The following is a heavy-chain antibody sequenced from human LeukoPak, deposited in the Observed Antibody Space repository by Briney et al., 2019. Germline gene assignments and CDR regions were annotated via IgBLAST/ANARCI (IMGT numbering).Heavy chain of an antibody. V-gene: IGHV1-18*01. CDR3: ARISRWFSWFDP. J-gene: IGHJ5*02. Sequence: ASVKVSCKASGYTFTSYGVSWVRQAPGQGLEWMGWISAYNGNTNYAQKLQGRVTMTTGTSTSTAYMELRSLRSDDTAVYYCARISRWFSWFDPWGQGTLVTVSS. CDR1: GYTFTSYG. CDR2: ISAYNGNT. D-gene: IGHD4-23*01.